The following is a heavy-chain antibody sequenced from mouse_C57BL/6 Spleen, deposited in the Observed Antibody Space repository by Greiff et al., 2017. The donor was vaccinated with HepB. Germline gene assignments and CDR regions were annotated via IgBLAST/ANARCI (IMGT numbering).Heavy chain of an antibody. CDR3: ARKKYSGYAMDY. CDR2: ISYDGSN. CDR1: GYSITSGYY. D-gene: IGHD2-10*02. Sequence: EVKLMESGPGLVKPSQSLSLTCSVTGYSITSGYYWNWIRQFPGNKLEWMGYISYDGSNNYNPSLKNRISITRDTSKNQFFLKLNSVTTEDTATYYCARKKYSGYAMDYWGQGTSVTVSS. J-gene: IGHJ4*01. V-gene: IGHV3-6*01.